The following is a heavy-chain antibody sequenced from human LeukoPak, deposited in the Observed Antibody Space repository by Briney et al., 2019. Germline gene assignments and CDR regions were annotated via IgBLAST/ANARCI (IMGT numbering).Heavy chain of an antibody. CDR3: ARAANYYGSGSYWYYCMDV. D-gene: IGHD3-10*01. CDR1: GFTFSDYY. J-gene: IGHJ6*03. CDR2: ISSSGSTI. V-gene: IGHV3-11*04. Sequence: GGSLRLSCAASGFTFSDYYMSWIRQAPGKGLEWVSYISSSGSTIYYADSVKGRFTISRDNAKNSLYLQMNSLRAEDTAVYYCARAANYYGSGSYWYYCMDVWGKGTTVTVSS.